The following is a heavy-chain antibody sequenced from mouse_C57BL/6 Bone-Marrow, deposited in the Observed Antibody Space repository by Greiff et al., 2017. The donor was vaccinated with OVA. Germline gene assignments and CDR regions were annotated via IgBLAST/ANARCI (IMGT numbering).Heavy chain of an antibody. Sequence: VQLQQSGAELVRPGSSVKLSCKASGYTFTSYWMHWVKQRPIQGLEWIGNIDPSDSETHYNQKFKDKATLTVDKSSSTAYMQLSSLTSEDSAVYYCARSRGGPYFDYWGQGTTLTVSS. J-gene: IGHJ2*01. V-gene: IGHV1-52*01. CDR2: IDPSDSET. CDR1: GYTFTSYW. CDR3: ARSRGGPYFDY.